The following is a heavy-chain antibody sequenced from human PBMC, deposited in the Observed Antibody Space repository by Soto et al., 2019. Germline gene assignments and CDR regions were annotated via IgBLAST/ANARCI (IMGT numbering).Heavy chain of an antibody. Sequence: QVQLVQSGAEVKKPGSSVKVSCKASGGTFSSYAISWVRQAPGQGLEWMGGIIPIFGTANSAQKFQGRVTITADESTSTACVALSSLGSEDTAVYYCARDQGSSTSWCLDAFDIWGQGTMVTVSS. CDR2: IIPIFGTA. D-gene: IGHD2-2*01. J-gene: IGHJ3*02. CDR3: ARDQGSSTSWCLDAFDI. CDR1: GGTFSSYA. V-gene: IGHV1-69*01.